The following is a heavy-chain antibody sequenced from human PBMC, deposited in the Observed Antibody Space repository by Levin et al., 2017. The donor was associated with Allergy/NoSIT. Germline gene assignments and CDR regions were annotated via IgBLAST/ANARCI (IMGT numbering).Heavy chain of an antibody. Sequence: LSLTCAASGFTFSDYYMSWIRQAPGKGLEWVSYISSSGTTIYYADSVKGRFTISRDNAQNSLYLQMNSLRAEDTAVYYCARDYYGLAAAVDYWGQGTLVTVSS. D-gene: IGHD6-13*01. CDR1: GFTFSDYY. J-gene: IGHJ4*02. V-gene: IGHV3-11*01. CDR2: ISSSGTTI. CDR3: ARDYYGLAAAVDY.